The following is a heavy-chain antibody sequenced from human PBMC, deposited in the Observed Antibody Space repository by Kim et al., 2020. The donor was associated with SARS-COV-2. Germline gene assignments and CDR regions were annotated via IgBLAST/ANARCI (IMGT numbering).Heavy chain of an antibody. CDR3: ARDLRQWLVIAYYYYYYGMDV. CDR1: GFTFSSYA. CDR2: ISYDGSNK. Sequence: GGSLRLSCAASGFTFSSYAMHWVRQAPGKGLEWVAVISYDGSNKYYADSVKGRFTISRYNSKNTLYLQMNSLRAEDTAVYYCARDLRQWLVIAYYYYYYGMDVWGQGTTVTVSS. D-gene: IGHD6-19*01. V-gene: IGHV3-30*04. J-gene: IGHJ6*02.